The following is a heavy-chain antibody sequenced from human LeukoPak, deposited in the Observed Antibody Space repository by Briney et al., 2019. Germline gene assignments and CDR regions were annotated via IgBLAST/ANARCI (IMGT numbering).Heavy chain of an antibody. CDR2: IHYSGST. Sequence: SETLSLTCTVSGDSVSNGGYHWSWIRQPPGKGLEWIGYIHYSGSTNYSPSLKSRVTISVDPSKNQFSLKLSSVTAADTAVYYCARGVIAVAGTVLDYWGQGTLVTVSS. CDR3: ARGVIAVAGTVLDY. CDR1: GDSVSNGGYH. D-gene: IGHD6-19*01. J-gene: IGHJ4*02. V-gene: IGHV4-61*08.